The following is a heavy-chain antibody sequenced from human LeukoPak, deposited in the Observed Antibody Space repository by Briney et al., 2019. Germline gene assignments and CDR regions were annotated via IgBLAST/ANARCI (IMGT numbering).Heavy chain of an antibody. D-gene: IGHD3-10*01. CDR1: GYSFTSYW. CDR3: ARHESLIHGSGSYYDY. Sequence: PGESLKISCKGSGYSFTSYWISWVRQMPGKGLEWMGRIDPSDFYTNYSPSFQGHVTISADKSISTAYLQWSSLEASDTAMYYCARHESLIHGSGSYYDYWGQGTLVTVSS. J-gene: IGHJ4*02. CDR2: IDPSDFYT. V-gene: IGHV5-10-1*01.